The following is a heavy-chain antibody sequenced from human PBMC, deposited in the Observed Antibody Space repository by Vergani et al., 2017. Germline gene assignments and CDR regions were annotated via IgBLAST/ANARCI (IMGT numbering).Heavy chain of an antibody. CDR1: GFTFSSYS. D-gene: IGHD3-3*01. Sequence: EVQLVESGGGLVKLGGSLRLSCAASGFTFSSYSMNWVRQAPGKGLEWVSSISSSSSYIYYADSVKGRFTISRDNAKNSLYLQMNSLRAEDTAVYYCARDLRFLEWLLFPATTGESYYYYYGMDVWGQGTTVTVSS. CDR2: ISSSSSYI. J-gene: IGHJ6*02. CDR3: ARDLRFLEWLLFPATTGESYYYYYGMDV. V-gene: IGHV3-21*01.